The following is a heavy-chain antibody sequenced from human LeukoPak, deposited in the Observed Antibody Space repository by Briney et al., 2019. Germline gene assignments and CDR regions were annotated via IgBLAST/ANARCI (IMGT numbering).Heavy chain of an antibody. Sequence: ASVTVSCKVSGFTVTEFSMHWVRQAPGKGLEWMGGFDPDNGKTIYAQKFQGRLSMTEDTLTDTAYMELSSLTFEDTAVYYCAAYDMFDPWGQGTLVIVSS. D-gene: IGHD3-9*01. J-gene: IGHJ5*02. CDR3: AAYDMFDP. CDR1: GFTVTEFS. CDR2: FDPDNGKT. V-gene: IGHV1-24*01.